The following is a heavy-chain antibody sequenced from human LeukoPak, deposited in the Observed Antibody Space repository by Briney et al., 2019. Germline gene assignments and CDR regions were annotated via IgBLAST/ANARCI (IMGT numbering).Heavy chain of an antibody. Sequence: ASVKVSCTASGYTFTSYGISWVRQAPGQGLEWMGWISAYNGNTNYAQHLQGRVKMTTDTSTSTAYMELRSLRSDATAVYYCARGRSIVGATRGDDAFDIWGQGTMVTVSS. J-gene: IGHJ3*02. CDR1: GYTFTSYG. D-gene: IGHD1-26*01. CDR2: ISAYNGNT. V-gene: IGHV1-18*01. CDR3: ARGRSIVGATRGDDAFDI.